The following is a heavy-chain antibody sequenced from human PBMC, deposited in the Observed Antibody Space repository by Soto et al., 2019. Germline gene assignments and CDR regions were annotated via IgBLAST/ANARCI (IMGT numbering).Heavy chain of an antibody. CDR2: INHRGST. J-gene: IGHJ5*02. CDR1: GGSFSGYY. CDR3: ARDGFCTSTTCRVGNWFDP. D-gene: IGHD2-2*01. Sequence: LSLTCVVYGGSFSGYYWIWMRQSPVKVLEWIGGINHRGSTNYNPSLESRVTISVDTSKNQFSLKLPSVTAADTAMYYCARDGFCTSTTCRVGNWFDPWGQGTLVTVSS. V-gene: IGHV4-34*01.